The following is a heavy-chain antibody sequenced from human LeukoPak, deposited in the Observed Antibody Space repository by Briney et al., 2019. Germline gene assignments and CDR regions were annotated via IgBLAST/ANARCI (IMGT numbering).Heavy chain of an antibody. CDR2: IYSGGGT. CDR3: ARLHYEVLTGPFDY. D-gene: IGHD3-9*01. CDR1: GTTVSTNY. V-gene: IGHV3-66*04. J-gene: IGHJ4*02. Sequence: GGSLRLSCAASGTTVSTNYMSWVRQAPGKGLEWASIIYSGGGTYYADSVKGRFTISRENSKNTLWLQMNSLRAEDTAVYYCARLHYEVLTGPFDYWGQGTLVTVSS.